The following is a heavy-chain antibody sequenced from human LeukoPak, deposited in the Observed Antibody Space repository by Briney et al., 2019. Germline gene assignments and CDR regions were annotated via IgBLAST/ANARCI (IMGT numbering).Heavy chain of an antibody. J-gene: IGHJ4*02. V-gene: IGHV3-9*01. CDR3: AKGYCSGGSCYSDY. D-gene: IGHD2-15*01. CDR2: ISWNSGSI. Sequence: PGGSLRLSCAASGFTFDDYAMHWVRQAPGKGLEWVSGISWNSGSIGYADSVKGRFTISRDNAKNSLYLQMNSLRAEDTALYYCAKGYCSGGSCYSDYWGQGTLVTVSS. CDR1: GFTFDDYA.